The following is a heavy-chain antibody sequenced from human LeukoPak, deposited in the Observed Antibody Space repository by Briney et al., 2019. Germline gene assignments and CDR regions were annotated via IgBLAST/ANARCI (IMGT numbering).Heavy chain of an antibody. CDR1: GFTFSNYW. CDR3: ARETSTGFDY. J-gene: IGHJ4*02. Sequence: GGSLRLSCAGSGFTFSNYWMHWVRQAPGKGLVWVSRINSDGRSTSYADSVKGRFTISRDNAKNTLYLQVNSLRAEDTAVYYCARETSTGFDYWGQGTLVTVSS. CDR2: INSDGRST. D-gene: IGHD4-11*01. V-gene: IGHV3-74*01.